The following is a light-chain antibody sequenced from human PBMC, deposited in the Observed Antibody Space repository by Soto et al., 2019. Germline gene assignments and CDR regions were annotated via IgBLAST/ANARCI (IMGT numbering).Light chain of an antibody. J-gene: IGLJ1*01. CDR3: ETWASNNQV. V-gene: IGLV4-60*02. CDR1: SGHSSYI. Sequence: QSVLTQSSSASASLGSSVKLTCTLSSGHSSYIIAWHQQQPGKAPRYLMKLEGSGSYNKGSGVPDRFSGSSSGADRYLTISNLQFEDEADYYCETWASNNQVFGTGTKLTVL. CDR2: LEGSGSY.